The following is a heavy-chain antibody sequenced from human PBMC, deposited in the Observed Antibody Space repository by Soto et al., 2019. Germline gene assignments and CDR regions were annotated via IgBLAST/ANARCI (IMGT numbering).Heavy chain of an antibody. CDR2: IYYSGST. CDR1: GGSISSSSYY. CDR3: ARFDYGDYPDAFDI. J-gene: IGHJ3*02. V-gene: IGHV4-39*07. D-gene: IGHD4-17*01. Sequence: SETLSLTCTVSGGSISSSSYYWGWIRQPPGKGLEWIGSIYYSGSTYYNPSLKSRVTISVDTSKNQFSLKLSSVTAADTAVYYCARFDYGDYPDAFDIWGQGTMVTVSS.